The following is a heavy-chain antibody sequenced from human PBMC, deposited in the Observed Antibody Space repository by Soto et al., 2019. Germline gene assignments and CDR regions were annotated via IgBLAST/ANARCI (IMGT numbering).Heavy chain of an antibody. CDR2: ISGSGNSP. V-gene: IGHV3-23*04. CDR3: ARGTHSYSGSHELDA. D-gene: IGHD1-26*01. CDR1: GFIFGDHV. J-gene: IGHJ5*02. Sequence: EVQLVESGGRLVQRGGSLRLSCSGSGFIFGDHVMDWVRLAPGKGLEWVAGISGSGNSPFFRDSVKGRFTISRDNSKNTVYLEMNNLRDEDSAMYFCARGTHSYSGSHELDAWGLGTLVTVSS.